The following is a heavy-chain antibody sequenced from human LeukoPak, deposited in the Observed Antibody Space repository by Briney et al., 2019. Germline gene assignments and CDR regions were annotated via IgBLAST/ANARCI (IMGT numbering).Heavy chain of an antibody. Sequence: GGSLRLSCAASELTFSSFAMNWVRQAPGKGLEWVSGTSDSGTTTYYADSVKGRFTMSRDSSKKTLFLQMDSLRAEDTAVYYCAKGGSGFGFYYGMDVWGQGTTVTVSS. V-gene: IGHV3-23*01. CDR2: TSDSGTTT. D-gene: IGHD3-10*01. CDR3: AKGGSGFGFYYGMDV. J-gene: IGHJ6*02. CDR1: ELTFSSFA.